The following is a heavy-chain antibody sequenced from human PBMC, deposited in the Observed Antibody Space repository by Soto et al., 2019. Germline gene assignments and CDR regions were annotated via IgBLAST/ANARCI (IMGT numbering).Heavy chain of an antibody. J-gene: IGHJ6*02. CDR1: GGSISSSSYY. Sequence: SEPLALTCTVSGGSISSSSYYWGWIRQPPGKGLEWIGSIYYSGSTYYNPSLKSRVTISIDTSKNQFSLKLSSVTAADTAVYYCARHPGSDYYYYYGMDVWGQGTTVTVS. V-gene: IGHV4-39*01. CDR3: ARHPGSDYYYYYGMDV. CDR2: IYYSGST.